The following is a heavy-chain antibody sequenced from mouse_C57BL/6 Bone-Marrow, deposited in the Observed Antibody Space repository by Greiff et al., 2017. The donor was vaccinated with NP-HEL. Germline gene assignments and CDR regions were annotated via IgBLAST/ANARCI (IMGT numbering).Heavy chain of an antibody. Sequence: QVQLQQPGAELVKPGASVKLSCKASGYTFTSYWMHWVKQRPGRGLEWIGRIDPNSGGTKYNEKFKSKATLTVDKPSSTAYMQLSGLTSEDSAVYYCASQTAQATVAYWGQGTLVTVSA. D-gene: IGHD3-2*02. V-gene: IGHV1-72*01. CDR2: IDPNSGGT. CDR3: ASQTAQATVAY. CDR1: GYTFTSYW. J-gene: IGHJ3*01.